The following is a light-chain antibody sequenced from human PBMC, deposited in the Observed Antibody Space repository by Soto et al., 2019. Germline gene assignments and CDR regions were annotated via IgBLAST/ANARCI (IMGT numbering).Light chain of an antibody. J-gene: IGKJ4*01. CDR1: QGVSSSY. CDR3: QQYGSSPPLT. CDR2: GTS. Sequence: AGSLPLSPGEGPEQPCMARQGVSSSYLAWYQQKPGQAPRLLIYGTSSRATGISDRFSGTGRGIDFTLTISRLEPEDFAVYDCQQYGSSPPLTFGEGTKVDIK. V-gene: IGKV3-20*01.